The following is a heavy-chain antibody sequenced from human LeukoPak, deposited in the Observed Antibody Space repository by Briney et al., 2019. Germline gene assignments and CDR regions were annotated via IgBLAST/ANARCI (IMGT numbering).Heavy chain of an antibody. V-gene: IGHV4-61*01. J-gene: IGHJ5*02. CDR3: ARRYCSGGSCYSGGNWFDP. CDR2: IYYSGST. CDR1: GGSVSSGSYY. D-gene: IGHD2-15*01. Sequence: SETLSLTCTVSGGSVSSGSYYWSWIRQPPGKGLEWIGYIYYSGSTNYNPSLKSRVTISVDTSKNQFSLKLSSVTAADTAVYYCARRYCSGGSCYSGGNWFDPRGQGTLVTVSS.